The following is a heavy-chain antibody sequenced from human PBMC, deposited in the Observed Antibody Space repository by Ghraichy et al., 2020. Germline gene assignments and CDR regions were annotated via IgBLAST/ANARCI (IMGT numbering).Heavy chain of an antibody. Sequence: GESLNISCKGSGYIFANYWIAWVRQMPGKGLEWMGIIYPGDSDTRYSPSFQGLVTISADKSVSAAYLQWSSLKASDTAVYYCARRASATEVLTLWGQGTLVSVSS. CDR1: GYIFANYW. J-gene: IGHJ1*01. CDR2: IYPGDSDT. CDR3: ARRASATEVLTL. D-gene: IGHD1-1*01. V-gene: IGHV5-51*01.